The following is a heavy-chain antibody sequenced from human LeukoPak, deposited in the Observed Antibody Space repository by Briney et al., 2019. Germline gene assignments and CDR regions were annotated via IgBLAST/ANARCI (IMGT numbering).Heavy chain of an antibody. J-gene: IGHJ5*02. CDR2: INHSGST. Sequence: SETLSLTCAVYGGSFSGYYWSWIRQPPGKGLEWIGEINHSGSTNYNPSLKSRVTISVDTSKNQFSLKLSSVTAADTAVYYCARVKGGSYANWFDPWGQGTLVTVSS. V-gene: IGHV4-34*01. CDR3: ARVKGGSYANWFDP. D-gene: IGHD1-26*01. CDR1: GGSFSGYY.